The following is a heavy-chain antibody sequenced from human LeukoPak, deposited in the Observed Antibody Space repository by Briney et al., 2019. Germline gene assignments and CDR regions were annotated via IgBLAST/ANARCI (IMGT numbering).Heavy chain of an antibody. D-gene: IGHD2-15*01. J-gene: IGHJ5*02. CDR1: GFTLSSYA. V-gene: IGHV3-23*01. CDR3: AKLDMGDSVVVP. CDR2: FSGSGGST. Sequence: PGGSLRLSCAASGFTLSSYAMTWVRQAPGKGLEWVSGFSGSGGSTNNADSVKGRFTISRDNSENTLYLQMNSLRAEDTALYYCAKLDMGDSVVVPWGQGTLVTVSS.